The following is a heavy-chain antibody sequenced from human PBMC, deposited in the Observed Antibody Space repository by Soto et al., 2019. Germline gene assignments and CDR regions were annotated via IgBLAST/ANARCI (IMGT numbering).Heavy chain of an antibody. V-gene: IGHV4-39*01. Sequence: SETLSLTCAVSGDSVSSSSYYWGWIRQPPGKGLEWIGSLYYSEATYYNPSLKSRVTISVDTSKNQFSLKLNSVTAADKAVYYCASGLGWFDPWGQGTLVTVSS. CDR2: LYYSEAT. J-gene: IGHJ5*02. CDR1: GDSVSSSSYY. CDR3: ASGLGWFDP.